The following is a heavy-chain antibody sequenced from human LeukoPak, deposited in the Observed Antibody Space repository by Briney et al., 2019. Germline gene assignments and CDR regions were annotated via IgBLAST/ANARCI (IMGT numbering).Heavy chain of an antibody. V-gene: IGHV1-46*01. CDR3: ARDLTYDILTGYYLVY. J-gene: IGHJ4*02. D-gene: IGHD3-9*01. CDR2: INPSGGST. CDR1: GYTFTGYY. Sequence: ASVKVSCKASGYTFTGYYMHWVRQAPGQGLEWMGIINPSGGSTSYAQKFQGRVTMTRDTSTSTVYMELSSLRSEDTAVYYCARDLTYDILTGYYLVYWGQGTLVTVSS.